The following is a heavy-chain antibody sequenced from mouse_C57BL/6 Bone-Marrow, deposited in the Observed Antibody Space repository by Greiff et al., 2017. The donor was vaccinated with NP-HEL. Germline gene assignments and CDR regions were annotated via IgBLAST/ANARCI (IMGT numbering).Heavy chain of an antibody. V-gene: IGHV1-39*01. CDR1: GYSFTDYN. CDR2: INPNYGTT. D-gene: IGHD2-3*01. Sequence: EVKLQESGPELVKPGASVKISCKASGYSFTDYNMNWVKQSNGKSLEWIGVINPNYGTTSYNQKFKGKATLTVDQSSSTAYMQLNSLTSEDSAVYYCARQIYDGYYVFFDYWGQGTTLTVSS. CDR3: ARQIYDGYYVFFDY. J-gene: IGHJ2*01.